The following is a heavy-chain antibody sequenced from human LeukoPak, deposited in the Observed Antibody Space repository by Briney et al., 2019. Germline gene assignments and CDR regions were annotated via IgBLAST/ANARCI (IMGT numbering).Heavy chain of an antibody. D-gene: IGHD4-23*01. CDR3: ARVFSGNSDDYYYGMDV. V-gene: IGHV1-46*01. CDR1: GYTFTDYY. CDR2: INPSGGST. Sequence: ASVKVSSKASGYTFTDYYVHWVRHTPGQGLEWMGLINPSGGSTSYAQKYQGRVTMTRETSTSTVYMELSSLRSEDTAVYYCARVFSGNSDDYYYGMDVWGQGTTVTVSS. J-gene: IGHJ6*02.